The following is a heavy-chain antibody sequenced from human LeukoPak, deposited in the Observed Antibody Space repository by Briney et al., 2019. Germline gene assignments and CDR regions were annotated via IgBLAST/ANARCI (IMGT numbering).Heavy chain of an antibody. CDR2: IEPAVDT. CDR1: GFTFSSYD. J-gene: IGHJ5*02. CDR3: ARGHMLTGYYNFAWFDP. Sequence: GGSLRLSCAASGFTFSSYDMHWVRQPAGKGLDWVSAIEPAVDTYYSHSVKGRFTISRENAKNSLYLHMNSLSAGDTAVYFCARGHMLTGYYNFAWFDPWGQGTLVTVSS. D-gene: IGHD3-9*01. V-gene: IGHV3-13*01.